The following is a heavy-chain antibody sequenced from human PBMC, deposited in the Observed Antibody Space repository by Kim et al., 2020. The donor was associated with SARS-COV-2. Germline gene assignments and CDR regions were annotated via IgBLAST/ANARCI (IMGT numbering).Heavy chain of an antibody. V-gene: IGHV7-4-1*02. Sequence: ASVKVSCKASGYTFTSYAMNWVRQAPGQGLEWMGWINTNTGNPTYAQGFTGRFVFSLDTSVSTAYLQISSLKAEDTAVYYCARSKSGPPQYCGGDCRSPYYYYGMDVWGQGTTVTVSS. D-gene: IGHD2-21*02. CDR2: INTNTGNP. CDR1: GYTFTSYA. J-gene: IGHJ6*02. CDR3: ARSKSGPPQYCGGDCRSPYYYYGMDV.